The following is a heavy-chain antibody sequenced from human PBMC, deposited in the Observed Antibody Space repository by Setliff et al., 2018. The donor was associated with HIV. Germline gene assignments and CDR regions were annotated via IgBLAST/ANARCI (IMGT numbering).Heavy chain of an antibody. CDR1: GGPLTDHY. D-gene: IGHD1-26*01. CDR3: TRGPARRYPGSTVYGL. J-gene: IGHJ1*01. Sequence: LSETLSLTCAVHGGPLTDHYWNWIRQSPGKGLEWIGEINDSGDTKYNPSLMSRLSMSVEKSKNEFSLKVTSLTAADTAVYFCTRGPARRYPGSTVYGLWGQGTPVTVSS. CDR2: INDSGDT. V-gene: IGHV4-34*01.